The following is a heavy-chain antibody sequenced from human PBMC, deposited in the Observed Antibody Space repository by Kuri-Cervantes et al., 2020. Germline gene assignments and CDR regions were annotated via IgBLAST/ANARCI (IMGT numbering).Heavy chain of an antibody. D-gene: IGHD3-22*01. V-gene: IGHV3-7*04. J-gene: IGHJ4*02. CDR2: IQQEGRDK. CDR3: ARGYPYDTSGN. CDR1: GFTFSTYS. Sequence: GGSLRLSCAASGFTFSTYSMNWVRQAPGKGLEWVANIQQEGRDKFYVDSVKGRFTISRDNAKNSLYLQMNSLRVEDTAVYYCARGYPYDTSGNWGQGTLVTVSS.